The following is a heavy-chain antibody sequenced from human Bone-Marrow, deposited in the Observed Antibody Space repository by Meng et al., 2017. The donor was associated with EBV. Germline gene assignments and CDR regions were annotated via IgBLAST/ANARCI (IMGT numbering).Heavy chain of an antibody. Sequence: QVQLQQWGAGLLKPSVTLSLTCAVYGGSFSGYYWSWIRQPPGKGLEWIGEINHSGSTNYNPSLKSRVTISVDTSKNQFSLKLSSVTAADTAVYYCARGKRWVRNWFDPWGQGTLVTVSS. J-gene: IGHJ5*02. D-gene: IGHD4-23*01. CDR2: INHSGST. V-gene: IGHV4-34*01. CDR3: ARGKRWVRNWFDP. CDR1: GGSFSGYY.